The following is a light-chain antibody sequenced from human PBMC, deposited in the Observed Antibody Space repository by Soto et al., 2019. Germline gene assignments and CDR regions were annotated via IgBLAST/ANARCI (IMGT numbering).Light chain of an antibody. Sequence: QSALTQPASVSGSPGQSITISCTGTSSDVGGYNYVSWYQQHPGKAPKLMIYDVSNRPSGVSNRFSGSKSGNTASLTISGPQAEAEADSYCRSYTSTSTYVVFGGGTKLTVL. J-gene: IGLJ2*01. CDR3: RSYTSTSTYVV. CDR2: DVS. CDR1: SSDVGGYNY. V-gene: IGLV2-14*01.